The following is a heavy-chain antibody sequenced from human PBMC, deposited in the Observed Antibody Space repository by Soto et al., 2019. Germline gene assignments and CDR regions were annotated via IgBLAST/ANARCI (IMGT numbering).Heavy chain of an antibody. CDR1: GYTFTSYA. J-gene: IGHJ4*02. CDR3: ARGYGDYAPFDY. V-gene: IGHV1-3*01. D-gene: IGHD4-17*01. Sequence: GASVKVPCKASGYTFTSYAMHWVGQAPGQRLEWMGWINAGNGNTKYSQKFQGRVTITRDTSASTAYMELSSLRSEDTAVYYCARGYGDYAPFDYWGQGTLVTVSS. CDR2: INAGNGNT.